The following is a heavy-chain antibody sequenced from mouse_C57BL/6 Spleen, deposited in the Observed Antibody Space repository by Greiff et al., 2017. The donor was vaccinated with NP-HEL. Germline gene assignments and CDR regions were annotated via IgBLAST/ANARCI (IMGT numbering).Heavy chain of an antibody. V-gene: IGHV1-9*01. Sequence: QVQLQQSGAELMKPGASVKLSCKATGYTFTGYWIEWVKQRPGHGLEWIGEILPGSGSTNSNAKLKGKATFTADTSSNTAYMQLSSLTTEDSAIYYCARDHDYWGQGTTLTVSS. CDR2: ILPGSGST. CDR1: GYTFTGYW. J-gene: IGHJ2*01. CDR3: ARDHDY.